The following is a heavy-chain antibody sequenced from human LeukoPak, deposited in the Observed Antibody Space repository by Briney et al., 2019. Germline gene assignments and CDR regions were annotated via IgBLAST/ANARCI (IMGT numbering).Heavy chain of an antibody. V-gene: IGHV3-43D*03. CDR3: AKGGYSYGSHDAFDI. D-gene: IGHD5-18*01. CDR1: GFTFDDYA. CDR2: ISWDGGST. Sequence: GGSLRLSCAASGFTFDDYAMHWVRQAPGKGLEWVSLISWDGGSTYYADSVKGRFTISRDNSKNSLYLQMNSLRAEDTALYYCAKGGYSYGSHDAFDIWGQGTMVTVSS. J-gene: IGHJ3*02.